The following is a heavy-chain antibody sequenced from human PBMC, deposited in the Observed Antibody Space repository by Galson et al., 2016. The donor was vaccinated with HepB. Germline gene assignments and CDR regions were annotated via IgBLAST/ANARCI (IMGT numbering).Heavy chain of an antibody. J-gene: IGHJ4*02. CDR1: GFGFSSYA. V-gene: IGHV3-30*04. Sequence: SLRLSCAASGFGFSSYAMHWVRQAPGKGLEWLSDISFDGSNIYQADSVKGRFTISRDNFENTLYLQMNSLTAEDTAVYYCAREGSFMLTFFDYWGQGTLVTVSS. D-gene: IGHD4/OR15-4a*01. CDR2: ISFDGSNI. CDR3: AREGSFMLTFFDY.